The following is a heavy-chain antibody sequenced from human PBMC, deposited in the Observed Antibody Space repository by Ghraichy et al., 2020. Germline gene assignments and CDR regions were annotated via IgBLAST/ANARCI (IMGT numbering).Heavy chain of an antibody. J-gene: IGHJ6*02. Sequence: GGSLRLSCAASGFTFEDYSMHWVRQAPGKGLEWVSLISWDGEITYYAESVKGRFTISRDNSKNSLYLQMNSLRSEDTALYYCARDLFRGDGYNFIYYSGMVVWSQGTTVNVSS. V-gene: IGHV3-43*01. CDR3: ARDLFRGDGYNFIYYSGMVV. D-gene: IGHD5-24*01. CDR1: GFTFEDYS. CDR2: ISWDGEIT.